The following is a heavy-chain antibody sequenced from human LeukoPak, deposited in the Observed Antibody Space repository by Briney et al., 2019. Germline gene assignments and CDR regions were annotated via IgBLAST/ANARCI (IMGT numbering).Heavy chain of an antibody. V-gene: IGHV4-34*01. J-gene: IGHJ4*02. CDR2: INHSGST. CDR1: GGSFSGYY. D-gene: IGHD3-16*02. CDR3: ARAGLDYVWGSYRYPHFDY. Sequence: SETLSLTCAVYGGSFSGYYWSWIRQPPGKGLEWIGEINHSGSTNYNPSLKSRVTISVDTSKNQFSLKLISVTAADTAVYYCARAGLDYVWGSYRYPHFDYWGQGTLVTVSS.